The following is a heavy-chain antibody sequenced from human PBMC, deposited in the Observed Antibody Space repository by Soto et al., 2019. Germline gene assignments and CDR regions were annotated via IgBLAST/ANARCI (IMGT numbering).Heavy chain of an antibody. J-gene: IGHJ6*02. CDR2: ISGSGGST. D-gene: IGHD1-26*01. V-gene: IGHV3-23*01. CDR3: AALVGARLYYYYYGMDV. CDR1: GFTFSSYA. Sequence: GGSLRLSCAASGFTFSSYAMSWVRQAPGKGLEWVSAISGSGGSTYYADSVKGRFTISRDNSKNTLYLQMNRLRAEDTAVYYCAALVGARLYYYYYGMDVWGRGTTVTVSS.